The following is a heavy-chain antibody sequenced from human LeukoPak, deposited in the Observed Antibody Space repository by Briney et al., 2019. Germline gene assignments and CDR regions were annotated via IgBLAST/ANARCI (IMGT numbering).Heavy chain of an antibody. J-gene: IGHJ4*02. V-gene: IGHV3-21*01. Sequence: PGGSLRLSCAASGFTLSSYSMNWVRQAPGKGLEWVSSISSSSSYIYYADSVKGRFTISRDNAKNSLYLQMNSLRAEDTAVYYCARGGYSGYGLDYWGQGTLVTVSS. CDR1: GFTLSSYS. CDR2: ISSSSSYI. D-gene: IGHD5-12*01. CDR3: ARGGYSGYGLDY.